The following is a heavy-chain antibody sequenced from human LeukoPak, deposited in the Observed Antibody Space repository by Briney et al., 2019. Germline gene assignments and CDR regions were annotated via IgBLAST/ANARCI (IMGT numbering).Heavy chain of an antibody. CDR2: ISGDGGST. CDR1: GFTFDDYA. CDR3: AKNMCGGDRYSSYYFDY. V-gene: IGHV3-43*02. J-gene: IGHJ4*02. D-gene: IGHD2-21*02. Sequence: GGSLRLSCAASGFTFDDYAMHWVRQAPGKGLEWVSLISGDGGSTYYADSVKGRFTISRDNSKNSLYLQMNSLRTEDTALYYCAKNMCGGDRYSSYYFDYWGQGTLVTVSS.